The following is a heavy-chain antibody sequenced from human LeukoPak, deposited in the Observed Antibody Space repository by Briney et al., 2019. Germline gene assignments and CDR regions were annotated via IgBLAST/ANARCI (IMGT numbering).Heavy chain of an antibody. V-gene: IGHV1-2*02. Sequence: ASVKVSCKASGYTFTGYYMHWVRQAPGQGLEWMGWINPNSGGTNYAQEFQGRVTMTRDTSISTACMELSRLRSDDTAVYYCARASGWQEIDYWGQGTLVTVSS. J-gene: IGHJ4*02. D-gene: IGHD6-25*01. CDR3: ARASGWQEIDY. CDR2: INPNSGGT. CDR1: GYTFTGYY.